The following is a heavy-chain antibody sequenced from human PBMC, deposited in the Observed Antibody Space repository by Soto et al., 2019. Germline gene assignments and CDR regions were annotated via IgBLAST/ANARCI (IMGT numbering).Heavy chain of an antibody. V-gene: IGHV1-8*01. CDR3: ARVYSSSWGFDY. J-gene: IGHJ4*02. CDR1: GYTFTSYD. D-gene: IGHD6-13*01. Sequence: ASVKVSCKASGYTFTSYDINWVRQATGQGLEWMGWMNPNSGNTGYAQKFQGRVTMTRNTSISTAYMELSSLRSEDTAVHYCARVYSSSWGFDYWGQGTLVTVSS. CDR2: MNPNSGNT.